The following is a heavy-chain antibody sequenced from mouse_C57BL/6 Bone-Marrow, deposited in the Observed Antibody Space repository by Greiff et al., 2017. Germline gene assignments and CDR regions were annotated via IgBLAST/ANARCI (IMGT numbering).Heavy chain of an antibody. CDR1: GYTFTTYP. D-gene: IGHD1-1*01. CDR3: ARGTVYYGSSYWYFDV. CDR2: FHPYNDDT. J-gene: IGHJ1*03. Sequence: QVQLQQSGAELVKPGASVKMSCKASGYTFTTYPIEWMKQNHGKSLEWIGNFHPYNDDTKYNEKFKGKATLTVEKSSSTVYLELSRLTSDDSAVYYCARGTVYYGSSYWYFDVWGTGTTVTVSS. V-gene: IGHV1-47*01.